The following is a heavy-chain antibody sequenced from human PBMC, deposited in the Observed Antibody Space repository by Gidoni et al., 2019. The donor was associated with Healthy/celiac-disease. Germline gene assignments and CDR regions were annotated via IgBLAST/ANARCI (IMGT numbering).Heavy chain of an antibody. V-gene: IGHV1-69*06. CDR1: GGTFSSYA. Sequence: QVQLVQSGAEVKKPGSSVKVSCKASGGTFSSYAISWVRQAPGQGLEWMGGIIPIFGTANYAQKVQGRVTITADKSTSTAYMELSSLRSEDTAVYYCARTSEVVVAARTVYYYYYGMDVWGQGTTVTVSS. J-gene: IGHJ6*02. CDR2: IIPIFGTA. D-gene: IGHD2-15*01. CDR3: ARTSEVVVAARTVYYYYYGMDV.